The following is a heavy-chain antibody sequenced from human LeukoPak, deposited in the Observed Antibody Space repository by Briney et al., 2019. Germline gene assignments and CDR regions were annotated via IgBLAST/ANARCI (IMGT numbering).Heavy chain of an antibody. CDR1: GFTFSSYG. D-gene: IGHD5-12*01. CDR2: IWYDGSNK. Sequence: GGSLRPSCAASGFTFSSYGMHWVRQAPGKGLEWVAVIWYDGSNKYYADSVKGRFTISRDNSKNTLYLQMNSLRAEDTAVYYCARGEMATIGYYFDYWGQGTLVTVSS. V-gene: IGHV3-33*01. J-gene: IGHJ4*02. CDR3: ARGEMATIGYYFDY.